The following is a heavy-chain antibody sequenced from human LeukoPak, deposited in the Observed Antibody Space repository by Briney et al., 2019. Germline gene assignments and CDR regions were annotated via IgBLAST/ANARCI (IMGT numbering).Heavy chain of an antibody. CDR3: TGEDTAMVIDY. D-gene: IGHD5-18*01. Sequence: GGSLRLSCAASGFTFSNAWMSWVRQAPGKGLEWVSYISSSSSTIYYADSVKGRFTISRDNAKNSLYLQMNSLRAEDTAVYYCTGEDTAMVIDYWGQGTLVTVSS. V-gene: IGHV3-48*04. J-gene: IGHJ4*02. CDR2: ISSSSSTI. CDR1: GFTFSNAW.